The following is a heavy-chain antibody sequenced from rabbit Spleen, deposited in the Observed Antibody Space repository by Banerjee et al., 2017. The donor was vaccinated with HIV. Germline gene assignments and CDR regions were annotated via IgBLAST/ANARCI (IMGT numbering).Heavy chain of an antibody. J-gene: IGHJ6*01. D-gene: IGHD8-1*01. CDR3: ARDAGTSFSTYGMDL. Sequence: QSLEESGGGLVKPGASLTLTCKASGISFNSGYDMCWVRQAPGKGLEWVACAYAGSSGSTYSATWAKGRFTISKTSSTTVTLQMTSLTAADTATYFCARDAGTSFSTYGMDLWGQGTLVTVS. V-gene: IGHV1S40*01. CDR2: AYAGSSGST. CDR1: GISFNSGYD.